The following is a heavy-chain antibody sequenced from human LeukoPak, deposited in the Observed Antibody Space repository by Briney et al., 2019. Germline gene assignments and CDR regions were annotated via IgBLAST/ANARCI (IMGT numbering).Heavy chain of an antibody. Sequence: GGSLRLSCAASGFTVSSNYMSWVRQAPGKGLEWVSYISSSGSTIYYADSVKGRFTISRDNAKNSLYLQMNSLRAEDTAVYYCARGGLGVHFDYWGQGTLVTVSS. CDR2: ISSSGSTI. CDR1: GFTVSSNY. V-gene: IGHV3-11*04. J-gene: IGHJ4*02. CDR3: ARGGLGVHFDY. D-gene: IGHD3/OR15-3a*01.